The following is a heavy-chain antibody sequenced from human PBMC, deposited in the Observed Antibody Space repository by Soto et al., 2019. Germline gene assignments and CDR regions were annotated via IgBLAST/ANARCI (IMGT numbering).Heavy chain of an antibody. CDR1: GGTFSSYA. CDR3: ASGGTVVVVAATRAFDI. Sequence: SVKVSCKASGGTFSSYAIGWVRQAPGQGLEWMGGIIPIFGTANYAQKFQGRVTITADESTSTAYMELSSLRSEDTAVYYCASGGTVVVVAATRAFDIWGQGTMVTVSS. V-gene: IGHV1-69*13. J-gene: IGHJ3*02. CDR2: IIPIFGTA. D-gene: IGHD2-15*01.